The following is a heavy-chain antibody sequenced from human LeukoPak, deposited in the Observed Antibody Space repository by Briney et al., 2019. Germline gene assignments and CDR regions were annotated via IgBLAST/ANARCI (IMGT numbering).Heavy chain of an antibody. Sequence: SQTFSLTCAIPGDSVSNNSAAWNWIRQSPSRGLEWLGRTYQRSKWFIDYAVSVKSRVTISAETSKNQFSLQLKSVTPEDTAVYYCVRGGGAMDVWGQGTTVTVSS. CDR2: TYQRSKWFI. V-gene: IGHV6-1*01. CDR3: VRGGGAMDV. CDR1: GDSVSNNSAA. J-gene: IGHJ6*02. D-gene: IGHD3-16*01.